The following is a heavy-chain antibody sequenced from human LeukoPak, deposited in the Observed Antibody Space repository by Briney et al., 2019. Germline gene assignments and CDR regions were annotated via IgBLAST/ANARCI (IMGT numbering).Heavy chain of an antibody. V-gene: IGHV4-34*01. J-gene: IGHJ6*03. CDR3: ATEPYYYYYMDV. Sequence: KPSETLSLTCAVYGGSFSGYYRSWIRQPPGKGLEWIGEINHSGSTNYNPSLKSRVTISVDTSKNQFSLKLSSVTAADTAVYYCATEPYYYYYMDVWGKGTTVTVSS. CDR1: GGSFSGYY. CDR2: INHSGST.